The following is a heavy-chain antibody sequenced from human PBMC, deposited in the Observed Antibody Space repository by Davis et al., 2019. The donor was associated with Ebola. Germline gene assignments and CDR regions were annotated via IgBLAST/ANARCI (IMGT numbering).Heavy chain of an antibody. CDR3: ARCSNSGSLPSYYYGMDV. Sequence: SVKVSCKASGGTFSSYTISWVRQAPGQGLEWMGRIIPILGIANYAQKFQGRVTITADKSTSTAYMKLSSLRSEDTAVYYCARCSNSGSLPSYYYGMDVWGQGTTVTVSS. CDR2: IIPILGIA. V-gene: IGHV1-69*02. D-gene: IGHD1-26*01. CDR1: GGTFSSYT. J-gene: IGHJ6*02.